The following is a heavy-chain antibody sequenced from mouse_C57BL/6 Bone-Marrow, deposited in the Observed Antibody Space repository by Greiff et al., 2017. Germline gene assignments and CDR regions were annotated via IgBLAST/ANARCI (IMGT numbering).Heavy chain of an antibody. CDR1: GFTFSDYG. CDR3: ARHEGALFAY. V-gene: IGHV5-15*04. CDR2: ISNLAYSI. J-gene: IGHJ3*01. Sequence: EVMLVESGGGLVQPGGSLKLSCAASGFTFSDYGMAWVRQAPRKGPEWVAFISNLAYSIYYADTVTGRFTISRENAKNTLYLEMSSLRSEDTAMYYCARHEGALFAYWGQGTLVTVSA.